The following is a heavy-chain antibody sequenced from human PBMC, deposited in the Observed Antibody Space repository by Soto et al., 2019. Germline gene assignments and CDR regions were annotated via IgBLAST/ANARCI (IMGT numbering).Heavy chain of an antibody. CDR3: ARVRRGSGFPFDY. CDR1: GGSINSYY. J-gene: IGHJ4*02. Sequence: QVQLQESGPGLVKPSETLSLTCTVSGGSINSYYWSWIRQPPGKGLEWIGYIYYSGSTSYNPSLESRVTISVDTSKNQISLNLRSVTAADTAVYYCARVRRGSGFPFDYWGQGILVTVSS. CDR2: IYYSGST. V-gene: IGHV4-59*12. D-gene: IGHD6-19*01.